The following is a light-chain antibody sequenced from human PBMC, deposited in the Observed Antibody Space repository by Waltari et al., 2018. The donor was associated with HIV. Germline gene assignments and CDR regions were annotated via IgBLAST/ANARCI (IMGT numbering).Light chain of an antibody. J-gene: IGKJ1*01. CDR3: LLYGDSPRWT. V-gene: IGKV3-20*01. CDR2: GSS. CDR1: HTVSTNF. Sequence: SVVTQSPGTLSLSPGDKVTLSCRTSHTVSTNFLGWYQSKSGQPPILLFYGSSTRASCIPDRFSATGSDTGSGSDFSLTIHRLEPDDFAIYYCLLYGDSPRWTFGPGTRL.